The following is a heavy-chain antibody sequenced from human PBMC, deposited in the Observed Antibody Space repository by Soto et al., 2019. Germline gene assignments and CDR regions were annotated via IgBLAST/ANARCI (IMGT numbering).Heavy chain of an antibody. J-gene: IGHJ4*02. D-gene: IGHD2-15*01. CDR2: ISYTGAT. Sequence: QVHLQESGPGQVRPSQTLSLSCSVSGGSISRGAYFWTWIRQFPSKGLEWMAYISYTGATYYNPSLKSRVTILAHTSTNQFSLKLNSVTSGDTAVYYCARGGPVSVSPAWQLLGYFDYWGQGTLVTVSS. CDR3: ARGGPVSVSPAWQLLGYFDY. V-gene: IGHV4-31*03. CDR1: GGSISRGAYF.